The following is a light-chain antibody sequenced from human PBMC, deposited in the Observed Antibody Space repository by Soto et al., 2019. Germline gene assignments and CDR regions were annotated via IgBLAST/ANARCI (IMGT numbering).Light chain of an antibody. J-gene: IGKJ1*01. V-gene: IGKV3D-15*01. Sequence: EIVMTQSPATLSVSPGERATLSCRASQSVNSNLAWYQQRPGQAPSLLIYGAFNRATNLSARFSGSGSVTEFTLTLTSLQSEDFAIYYCQQYNTWPRTFGQGTKVEIK. CDR3: QQYNTWPRT. CDR2: GAF. CDR1: QSVNSN.